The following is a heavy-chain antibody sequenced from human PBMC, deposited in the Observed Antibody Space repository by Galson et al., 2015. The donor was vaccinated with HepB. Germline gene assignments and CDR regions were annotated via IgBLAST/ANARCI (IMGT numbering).Heavy chain of an antibody. D-gene: IGHD4-11*01. CDR2: MSHDGSNN. CDR1: GFTFSSYS. J-gene: IGHJ6*02. V-gene: IGHV3-30*03. Sequence: SLRLSCAASGFTFSSYSMHWVRQAPGKGLEWVAVMSHDGSNNYHADSVKGRFTISRDNSKNTLYLQMNSLRAEDTAVYYCARDVSLDYSYYYYGMDVWGQGTTVTVSS. CDR3: ARDVSLDYSYYYYGMDV.